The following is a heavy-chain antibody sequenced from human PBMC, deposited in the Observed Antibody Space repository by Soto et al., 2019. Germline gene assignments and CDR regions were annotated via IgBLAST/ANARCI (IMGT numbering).Heavy chain of an antibody. D-gene: IGHD1-26*01. Sequence: PSETLSLTCTVSGGSIKVGGYYWGWIRQPPGKGLEWVGTIYYSGTTYYNPSLKSRLTISLDTSKNHFSLDLSSVTAADTAVYYCARGVLGAPTYFDYWGQGTLVTVSS. J-gene: IGHJ4*02. CDR3: ARGVLGAPTYFDY. V-gene: IGHV4-39*02. CDR2: IYYSGTT. CDR1: GGSIKVGGYY.